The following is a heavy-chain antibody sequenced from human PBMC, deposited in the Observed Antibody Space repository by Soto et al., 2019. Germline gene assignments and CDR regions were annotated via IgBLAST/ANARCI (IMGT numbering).Heavy chain of an antibody. D-gene: IGHD1-26*01. V-gene: IGHV4-34*01. Sequence: QVQLQQWGAGLLKPSETLSLTCAVYGGSFSGYYWSWIRQPPGKGLEWIGEINHSGSTNYNPSLKSRVTISVDTSKNQSSLKLSSVTAADTAVYYCARGLVGASIRLDYWGQGTLVTVSS. CDR2: INHSGST. J-gene: IGHJ4*02. CDR1: GGSFSGYY. CDR3: ARGLVGASIRLDY.